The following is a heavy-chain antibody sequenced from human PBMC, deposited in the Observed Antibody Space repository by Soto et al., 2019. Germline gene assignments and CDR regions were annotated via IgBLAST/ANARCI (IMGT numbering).Heavy chain of an antibody. CDR1: GYTFTSYD. V-gene: IGHV1-8*01. D-gene: IGHD3-10*01. CDR3: VRLFYYGSGSWVE. Sequence: QVQLVQSGAEVKKPGASVKVSCKASGYTFTSYDINWVRQATGQGLEWMGWVNPSNGHTGYAQKFQGRVTMTRNTSISTAYVELDSLRSEDTAVYYCVRLFYYGSGSWVEWGQGTLVTVSS. CDR2: VNPSNGHT. J-gene: IGHJ4*02.